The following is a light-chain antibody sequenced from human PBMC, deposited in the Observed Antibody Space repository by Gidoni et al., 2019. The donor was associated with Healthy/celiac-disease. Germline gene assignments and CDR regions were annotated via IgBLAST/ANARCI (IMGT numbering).Light chain of an antibody. CDR1: PGISSY. J-gene: IGKJ1*01. CDR3: QQLNSYPKT. CDR2: AAS. V-gene: IGKV1-9*01. Sequence: DIRFTQSPSVLSASLGDGVTITCRASPGISSYLAWYQQKPGKAPKLLIYAASTLQSGVPSRFSGSGSATEITLKISSLQPENFATYYCQQLNSYPKTFGQGTKVEIK.